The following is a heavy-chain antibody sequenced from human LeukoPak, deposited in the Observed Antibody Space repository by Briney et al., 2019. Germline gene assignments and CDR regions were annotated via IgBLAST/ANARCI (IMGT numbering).Heavy chain of an antibody. CDR3: AKDTSAGYSNSWSDY. J-gene: IGHJ4*02. D-gene: IGHD6-13*01. Sequence: GGSLRLSCAASGFTFSSYWMHWVRQAPGKGLEWVSGINWNSGNIGYADSVKGRFTISRDNAKNSLYLQMNSLRAEDTALYYSAKDTSAGYSNSWSDYWGQGTLVTVSS. CDR1: GFTFSSYW. CDR2: INWNSGNI. V-gene: IGHV3-9*01.